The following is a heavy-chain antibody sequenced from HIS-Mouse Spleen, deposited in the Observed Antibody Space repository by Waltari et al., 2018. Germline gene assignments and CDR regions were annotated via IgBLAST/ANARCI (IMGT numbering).Heavy chain of an antibody. J-gene: IGHJ2*01. CDR1: GFPFSSSW. D-gene: IGHD1-1*01. Sequence: EVQLVESGGGLVQPGGSLRLSCSASGFPFSSSWMHLVRQAPGKGLVWVSRINRDGSSTSYADSVKGRFTISRDNAKNTLYLQMNSLRAEDTAVYYCARDRYNWNDWYFDLWGRGTLVTVSS. CDR3: ARDRYNWNDWYFDL. CDR2: INRDGSST. V-gene: IGHV3-74*01.